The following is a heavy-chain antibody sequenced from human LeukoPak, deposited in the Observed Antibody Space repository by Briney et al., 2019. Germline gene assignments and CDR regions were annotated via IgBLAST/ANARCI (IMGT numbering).Heavy chain of an antibody. CDR1: GFTFDGYA. V-gene: IGHV3-43*01. CDR3: AQDLYSASYHISGVVAY. D-gene: IGHD1-26*01. Sequence: GGSLRLSCAAAGFTFDGYAMHWVRQAPGKGLEWVSRIGWDGGGTYYADSMKGRFTISRDNTKNSLYLQMNSMTTDATDLYYCAQDLYSASYHISGVVAYWGQGPLVTVSS. J-gene: IGHJ1*01. CDR2: IGWDGGGT.